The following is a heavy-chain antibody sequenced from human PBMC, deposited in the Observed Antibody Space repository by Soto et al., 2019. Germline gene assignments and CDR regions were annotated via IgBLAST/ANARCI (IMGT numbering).Heavy chain of an antibody. CDR3: ARGGEGMSETLYLLTPRPPRHFDY. D-gene: IGHD3-16*01. CDR1: GYTFTSYA. J-gene: IGHJ4*02. Sequence: QVQLVQSGAEVKKPGASVKVSCKASGYTFTSYAMHWVRQAPGQRLEWMGWINAGNGNTKYSQKFQGRVTITRDTTSSTANVELSSLRSEDTAVYYCARGGEGMSETLYLLTPRPPRHFDYWGQGTLVTVSS. CDR2: INAGNGNT. V-gene: IGHV1-3*01.